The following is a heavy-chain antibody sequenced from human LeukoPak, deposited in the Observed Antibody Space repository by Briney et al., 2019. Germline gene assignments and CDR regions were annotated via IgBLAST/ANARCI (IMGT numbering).Heavy chain of an antibody. D-gene: IGHD5-24*01. CDR2: IYHSGST. V-gene: IGHV4-38-2*01. CDR3: ARHEAEMATILGNY. Sequence: PSETLSLTCAVSGYPIRSGFYCGWIRQPPGKGLEWVGSIYHSGSTFYNPSLKSRVTISVDTSKNQFSLRLRSVTAADTAVYYCARHEAEMATILGNYWGQGTLVTVSS. J-gene: IGHJ4*02. CDR1: GYPIRSGFY.